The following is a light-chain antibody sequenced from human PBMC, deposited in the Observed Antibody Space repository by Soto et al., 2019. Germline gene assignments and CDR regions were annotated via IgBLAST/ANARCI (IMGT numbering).Light chain of an antibody. Sequence: EVVLTQSPATLSLSPGERATLSCWASQSVGSYLAWYQQRLGQAPRLLIYDASNRSTGIPARFSGSGSGTDFTLTIGSLEPDDFAVYYCQQRSDWPSFGQGTKLEIK. J-gene: IGKJ2*01. V-gene: IGKV3-11*01. CDR1: QSVGSY. CDR2: DAS. CDR3: QQRSDWPS.